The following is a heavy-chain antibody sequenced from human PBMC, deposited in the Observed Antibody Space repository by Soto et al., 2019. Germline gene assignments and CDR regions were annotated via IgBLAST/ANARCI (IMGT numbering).Heavy chain of an antibody. CDR2: VNPNDGDT. V-gene: IGHV1-2*02. CDR1: GYVFTDFF. J-gene: IGHJ5*02. CDR3: GRVPAPGRPVTTYH. Sequence: QVQLVQSGPEVKKPGASVKVSCKTSGYVFTDFFVHWIRQAPGQGLEWLGWVNPNDGDTEYAQKFLGRAFFTRDTSTSSVYMELTRLTSNDTAVYFCGRVPAPGRPVTTYHWGQGSLIAVST. D-gene: IGHD1-1*01.